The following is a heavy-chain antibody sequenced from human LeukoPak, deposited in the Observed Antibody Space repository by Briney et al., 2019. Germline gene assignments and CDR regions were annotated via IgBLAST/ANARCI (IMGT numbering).Heavy chain of an antibody. Sequence: GGSLRLSCAASGFSFDDYVMHWVRQAPGKGLEWVSGISWNSGSIGYADSVKGRFTTSRDNAKNSLYLQMNSLRAEDTALYYCARVSSSGWPFDYWGQGTLVTVSS. J-gene: IGHJ4*02. V-gene: IGHV3-9*01. CDR1: GFSFDDYV. CDR3: ARVSSSGWPFDY. CDR2: ISWNSGSI. D-gene: IGHD6-19*01.